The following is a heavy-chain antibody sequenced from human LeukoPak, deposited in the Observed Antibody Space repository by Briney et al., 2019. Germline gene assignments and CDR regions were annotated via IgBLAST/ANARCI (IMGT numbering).Heavy chain of an antibody. Sequence: QPGGSLRLSCEASGFTFSSYAMSWVRQAPGKGLEWVSAISGSGGSTYFADSVKGRFSISRDSSKNTLYLQMNSLRAEDTAVYYCAKDRGYSYGSIFDYWGQGTLVTVSS. D-gene: IGHD5-18*01. J-gene: IGHJ4*02. V-gene: IGHV3-23*01. CDR3: AKDRGYSYGSIFDY. CDR1: GFTFSSYA. CDR2: ISGSGGST.